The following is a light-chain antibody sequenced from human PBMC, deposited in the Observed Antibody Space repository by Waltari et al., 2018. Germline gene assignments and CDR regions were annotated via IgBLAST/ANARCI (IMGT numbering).Light chain of an antibody. V-gene: IGKV1-33*01. Sequence: QASHDITNNVNWYQQKPGQAPKLLIYEASTLHTGVPSRFRGRGYGTDFTLIISRLQPEDVATYYCQHFENLPLTFGGGTKVEIK. CDR2: EAS. CDR1: HDITNN. CDR3: QHFENLPLT. J-gene: IGKJ4*01.